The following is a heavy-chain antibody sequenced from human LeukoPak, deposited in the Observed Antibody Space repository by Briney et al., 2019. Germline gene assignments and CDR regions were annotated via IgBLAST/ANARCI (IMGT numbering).Heavy chain of an antibody. V-gene: IGHV3-15*01. CDR3: TTFYY. Sequence: PGGSLRLSCAASGLTFSNAWMTWVRQAPGKGLEWVGRIKSQTDNGTTDYAAPVKGRFTISRDDSKNTVYLQMNSLKTEDTAVYYCTTFYYWGQGTLVTVSS. CDR1: GLTFSNAW. CDR2: IKSQTDNGTT. J-gene: IGHJ4*02.